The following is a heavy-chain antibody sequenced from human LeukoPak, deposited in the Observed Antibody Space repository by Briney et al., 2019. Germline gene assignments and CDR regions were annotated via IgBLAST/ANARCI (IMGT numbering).Heavy chain of an antibody. CDR2: IRYTGST. Sequence: PSETLSLTCTVSGGSITSYYWSWIRQPPGKGLEWIGYIRYTGSTSYNPSLKSRVTMSSDTSKNQFSLKLSSVTAADTAVYYCARRRLLGAFDIWGQGTMVTVSS. J-gene: IGHJ3*02. D-gene: IGHD4-17*01. CDR3: ARRRLLGAFDI. CDR1: GGSITSYY. V-gene: IGHV4-59*12.